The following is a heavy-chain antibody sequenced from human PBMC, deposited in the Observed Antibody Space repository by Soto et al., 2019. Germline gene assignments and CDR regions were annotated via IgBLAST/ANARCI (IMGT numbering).Heavy chain of an antibody. V-gene: IGHV3-53*01. D-gene: IGHD1-26*01. CDR2: IYSGGST. J-gene: IGHJ3*02. CDR3: ASRRGCRDDAFDI. CDR1: GFSVSSKY. Sequence: EVQLVDSGGGVIQPGGSLRLSCAASGFSVSSKYMSWVRQAPGKGLEWVAVIYSGGSTYYADSVKGRFTISRDNSKNTLYLQMNSLRAEDTAVYYCASRRGCRDDAFDIWGQGTMVTVSS.